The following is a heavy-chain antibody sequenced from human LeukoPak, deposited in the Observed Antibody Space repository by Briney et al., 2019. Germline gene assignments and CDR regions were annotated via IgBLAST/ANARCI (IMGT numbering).Heavy chain of an antibody. J-gene: IGHJ6*02. CDR1: GGSISSGGYF. CDR3: ARVGYSSSWYRRSYYYYGMDV. V-gene: IGHV4-31*03. CDR2: IYYSGST. D-gene: IGHD6-13*01. Sequence: PSQTLSLTCTVSGGSISSGGYFWSWIRQLPGKGLEWIGSIYYSGSTYYSPSLKSRVTISVDTSKNQFSLTLSSVTAADTAVYYCARVGYSSSWYRRSYYYYGMDVWGQGTTVTVSS.